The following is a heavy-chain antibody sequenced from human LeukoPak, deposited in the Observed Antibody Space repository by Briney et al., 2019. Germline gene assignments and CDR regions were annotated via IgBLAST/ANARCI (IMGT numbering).Heavy chain of an antibody. V-gene: IGHV4-39*07. CDR3: ARAYSNYGLYYNYNYMDV. Sequence: PETLSLTCTVSGGSVSRSPYYWGWIRQSPGKGLEWIGNIYYSGSTYYNPSLKSRVTISVDTSKNQFSLKLSSVTAADTAVYYCARAYSNYGLYYNYNYMDVWGKGTTVTVS. CDR2: IYYSGST. CDR1: GGSVSRSPYY. J-gene: IGHJ6*03. D-gene: IGHD4-11*01.